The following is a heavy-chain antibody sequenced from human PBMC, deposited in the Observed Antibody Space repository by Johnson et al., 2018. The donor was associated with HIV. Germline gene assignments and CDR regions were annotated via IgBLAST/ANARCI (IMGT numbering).Heavy chain of an antibody. CDR2: IYSGGTT. CDR3: AKDVGNYWPNAFDI. D-gene: IGHD3-22*01. V-gene: IGHV3-66*03. CDR1: GFTVSSNY. J-gene: IGHJ3*02. Sequence: VQLVESGGGLIQPGGSLRLSCVASGFTVSSNYMSWVRQAPGKGLEWVSVIYSGGTTYYADSVKGRFTISRDNSKNTLYLQMNSLRAEDTAVYYCAKDVGNYWPNAFDIWGQGTTVTVSS.